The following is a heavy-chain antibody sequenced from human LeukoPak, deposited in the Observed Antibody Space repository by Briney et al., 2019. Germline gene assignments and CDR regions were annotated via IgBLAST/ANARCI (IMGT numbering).Heavy chain of an antibody. Sequence: SETLSLTCTVSGGSISSGGYYWSWIRQHPGKGLERIGYIYYSGSTYYNPSLKSRVTISVDTSKNQFSLKLSSVTAADTAVYYCARDGDDILTGYLDYWGQGTLVTVSS. CDR1: GGSISSGGYY. V-gene: IGHV4-31*03. CDR2: IYYSGST. CDR3: ARDGDDILTGYLDY. D-gene: IGHD3-9*01. J-gene: IGHJ4*02.